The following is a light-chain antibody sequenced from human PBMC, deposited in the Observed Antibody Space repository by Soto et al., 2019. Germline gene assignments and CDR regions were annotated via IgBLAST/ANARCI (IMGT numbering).Light chain of an antibody. J-gene: IGKJ2*01. CDR1: QSVSSTY. Sequence: EIVLTQSPGTLSLSPGERATLSCRASQSVSSTYFAWYQQKPGQALRLLIYGAASRATGIPDRFSGSGSGADFTLTISRLEPEDFAVYYCQQYGSSPPTFGQGNKLEI. V-gene: IGKV3-20*01. CDR2: GAA. CDR3: QQYGSSPPT.